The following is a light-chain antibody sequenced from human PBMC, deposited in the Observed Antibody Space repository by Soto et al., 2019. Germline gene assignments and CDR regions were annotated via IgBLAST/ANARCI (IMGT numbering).Light chain of an antibody. Sequence: EIVLTQSPGTLSLSPGERATLSCRASQSVSSSYLAWYQQKPGQAPRLLIYGVSKRATGIPDRFSGSGSGTDFTLTISRLEPEDFAVYYCQQYGSSPPTFGQGTRLEIK. CDR3: QQYGSSPPT. V-gene: IGKV3-20*01. CDR2: GVS. J-gene: IGKJ5*01. CDR1: QSVSSSY.